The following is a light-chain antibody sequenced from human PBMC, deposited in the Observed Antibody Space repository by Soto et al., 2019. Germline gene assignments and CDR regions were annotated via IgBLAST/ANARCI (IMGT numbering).Light chain of an antibody. CDR1: SSDVGSYNL. J-gene: IGLJ2*01. Sequence: QSVLTQPASVSGSPGQSITISCTGTSSDVGSYNLVSWYQQLPGKAPKLMIYEGSKRPSGVSNRFSGSKSGNTASLTISGLQAEDEADYYCCSYARSSTLLFGGGTKVTVL. CDR3: CSYARSSTLL. CDR2: EGS. V-gene: IGLV2-23*01.